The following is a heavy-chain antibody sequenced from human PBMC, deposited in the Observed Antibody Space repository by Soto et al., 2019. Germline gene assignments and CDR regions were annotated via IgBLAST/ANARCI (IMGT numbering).Heavy chain of an antibody. D-gene: IGHD1-26*01. CDR1: GGSVSVYY. J-gene: IGHJ4*02. Sequence: PSETLSLTCSVSGGSVSVYYWGWIRQPAGKGLEWIGSIYNNGRSKNYNPYLKSRVNMSVDKSTKQFSLKMRFVTAADTAVYYCARWAFGGIVNRGQGPLLT. V-gene: IGHV4-4*07. CDR2: IYNNGRSK. CDR3: ARWAFGGIVN.